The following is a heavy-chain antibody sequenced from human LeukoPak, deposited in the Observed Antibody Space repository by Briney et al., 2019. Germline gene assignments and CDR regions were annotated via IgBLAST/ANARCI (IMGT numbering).Heavy chain of an antibody. V-gene: IGHV3-23*01. CDR2: ISGRVGST. J-gene: IGHJ5*02. CDR3: AKDLRSSRFGEEWFDP. CDR1: GLSSSSYA. Sequence: PRGSLRLSCAVSGLSSSSYAMSWVRHTHGGGMEWDSAISGRVGSTYYADSVKGRFTISRDNSKNTLYLQMNGLRAEDTAVYYCAKDLRSSRFGEEWFDPWGQGTLATVS. D-gene: IGHD3-3*01.